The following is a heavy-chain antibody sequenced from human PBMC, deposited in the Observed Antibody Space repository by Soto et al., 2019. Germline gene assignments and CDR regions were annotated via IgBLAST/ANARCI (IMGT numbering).Heavy chain of an antibody. CDR2: IYPGDSDT. Sequence: PGESLKLSCTGVGYSFTSYWIGWVRQMPGKGLEWMGIIYPGDSDTGYSPSFQGQVTISADKSITTAYLQWSSLKASDTAMYYCARGYCTTTICDPWFDPWGQGTLVTVSS. CDR1: GYSFTSYW. D-gene: IGHD2-2*01. V-gene: IGHV5-51*01. J-gene: IGHJ5*02. CDR3: ARGYCTTTICDPWFDP.